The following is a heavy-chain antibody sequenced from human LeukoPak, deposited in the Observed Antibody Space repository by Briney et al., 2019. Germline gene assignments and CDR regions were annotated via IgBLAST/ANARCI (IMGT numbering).Heavy chain of an antibody. CDR1: GFSFSTYE. J-gene: IGHJ4*02. CDR2: ISSSGSTI. Sequence: PGGSLRLSCAASGFSFSTYEMNWVRQAPGKGLEWVSYISSSGSTIYYADSVKGRFTISRDNAKHSLYLQMNSLRAEDTAVYYCARKVRGVFLDYWGQGTLVTVSS. D-gene: IGHD3-10*01. CDR3: ARKVRGVFLDY. V-gene: IGHV3-48*03.